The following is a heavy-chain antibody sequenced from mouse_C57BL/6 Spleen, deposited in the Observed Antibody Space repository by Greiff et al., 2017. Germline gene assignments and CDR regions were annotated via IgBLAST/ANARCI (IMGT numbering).Heavy chain of an antibody. D-gene: IGHD1-1*01. Sequence: EVQLKESGPELVKPGASVKISCKASGYSFTDYNMNWVKQSNGKSLEWIGVINPNYGTTSYNQKFKGKATLTVDQSSSTAYMQLNSLTSEDSAVYYCARGNYYGSYWYFDVWGTGTTVTVSS. V-gene: IGHV1-39*01. J-gene: IGHJ1*03. CDR3: ARGNYYGSYWYFDV. CDR1: GYSFTDYN. CDR2: INPNYGTT.